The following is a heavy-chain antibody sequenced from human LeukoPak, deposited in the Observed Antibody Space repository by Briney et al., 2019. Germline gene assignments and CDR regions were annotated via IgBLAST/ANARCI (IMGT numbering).Heavy chain of an antibody. CDR2: IISNGGST. V-gene: IGHV3-64*01. D-gene: IGHD1-26*01. Sequence: GGSLRLSCAASGFTFSAYTIHWVRQAPGRRLESVSAIISNGGSTYYANSVKGRFTISRDNSKNTLYLQMGCLRAEDMAVYYCARVKMGATISDYYYYCMDVWGKGTTVTVSS. CDR3: ARVKMGATISDYYYYCMDV. CDR1: GFTFSAYT. J-gene: IGHJ6*03.